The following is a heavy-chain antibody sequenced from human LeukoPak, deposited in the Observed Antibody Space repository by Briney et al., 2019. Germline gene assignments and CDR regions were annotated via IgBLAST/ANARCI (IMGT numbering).Heavy chain of an antibody. D-gene: IGHD4-17*01. CDR1: GFTFSRYW. J-gene: IGHJ2*01. CDR2: INQDGSEK. CDR3: AKDGTMVTTGWYFDL. V-gene: IGHV3-7*01. Sequence: GGSLRLSCAASGFTFSRYWMSWVRQAPGKGLEWVANINQDGSEKYYVDSVKGRFTISRDNPKNTLFLQMNSLRTEDTAVYYCAKDGTMVTTGWYFDLWGRGTLVTVSA.